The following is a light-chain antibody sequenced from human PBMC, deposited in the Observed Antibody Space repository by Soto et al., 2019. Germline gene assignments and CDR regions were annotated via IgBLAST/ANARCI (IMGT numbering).Light chain of an antibody. V-gene: IGLV1-47*01. Sequence: QSVLTQPPSASGTPGQRVTISCSGSSSNIGSNYVYWYQQLPGTAPKLLIYRNNQRPSGVPDRFSGSKSGTSASLAISGLLSEDDADYYCAAWDDSLSGWVFGGGTKLTVL. CDR3: AAWDDSLSGWV. J-gene: IGLJ3*02. CDR1: SSNIGSNY. CDR2: RNN.